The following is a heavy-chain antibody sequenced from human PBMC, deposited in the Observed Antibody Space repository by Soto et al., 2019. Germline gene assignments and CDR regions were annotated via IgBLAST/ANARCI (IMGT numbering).Heavy chain of an antibody. CDR3: ARTYSSGWYFDY. V-gene: IGHV4-61*01. D-gene: IGHD6-19*01. CDR2: IYYIGST. CDR1: GGSVRSGNYY. Sequence: SETLSLTCTVSGGSVRSGNYYWSWIRQPPGKGLEWIGYIYYIGSTNYSPSLKSRVTISVDTSTNQFSLKLSSVTAADTAVYFCARTYSSGWYFDYWGQGALVTVSS. J-gene: IGHJ4*02.